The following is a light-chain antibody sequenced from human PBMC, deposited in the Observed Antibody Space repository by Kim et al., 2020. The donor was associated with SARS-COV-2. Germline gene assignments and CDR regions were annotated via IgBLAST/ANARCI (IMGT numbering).Light chain of an antibody. V-gene: IGKV3-15*01. Sequence: VSPGERAILSCRASENINRNLAWYQQRPGRAPRVLIYDAFTRATGIPARFSGSGSGTDFTLTITSLQSEDFAVYYCQQYENWPRTFGQGTKVDIK. J-gene: IGKJ1*01. CDR3: QQYENWPRT. CDR2: DAF. CDR1: ENINRN.